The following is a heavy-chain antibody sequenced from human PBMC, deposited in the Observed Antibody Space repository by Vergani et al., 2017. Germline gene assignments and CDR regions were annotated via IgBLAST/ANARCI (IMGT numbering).Heavy chain of an antibody. J-gene: IGHJ6*02. CDR3: AKALPAYCSSTSGASGMDV. D-gene: IGHD2-2*01. V-gene: IGHV3-30*02. Sequence: QVQLVESGGGVVQPGGSLRLSCAASGFTFSSYGMHWVRQAPGKGLEWVAFIRYDGSNKYYADSVKGRFTISRDNSKNTLYLQMNSLRAEDTAVYYCAKALPAYCSSTSGASGMDVWGQGTTVTVSS. CDR1: GFTFSSYG. CDR2: IRYDGSNK.